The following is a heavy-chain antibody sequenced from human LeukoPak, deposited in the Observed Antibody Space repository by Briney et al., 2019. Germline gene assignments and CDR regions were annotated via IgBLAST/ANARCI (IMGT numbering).Heavy chain of an antibody. J-gene: IGHJ4*02. D-gene: IGHD6-6*01. CDR3: ARAIAARRSHFDY. CDR2: INPNSGGT. CDR1: GYTFTCYY. Sequence: ASVKVSCQASGYTFTCYYMHWVRQAPGQGLEWMGWINPNSGGTDYAQKFQGRVTMTRDTSVSTAYMELSRLRSDDTAVYYCARAIAARRSHFDYWGQGTLVTVSS. V-gene: IGHV1-2*02.